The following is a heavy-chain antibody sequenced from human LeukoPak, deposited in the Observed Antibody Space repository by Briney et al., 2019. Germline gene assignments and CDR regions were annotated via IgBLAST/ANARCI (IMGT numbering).Heavy chain of an antibody. CDR2: ISYDGNNK. D-gene: IGHD1-1*01. J-gene: IGHJ4*02. Sequence: GGSLRLSCAASGFTFSSYDMHWVRQAPGKGLEWVAIISYDGNNKYYGDSVKGRFAISRDNSKNTLYLQMNSLRVEDTAVYYCAKRNGFWGQGTLVTVSS. CDR1: GFTFSSYD. V-gene: IGHV3-30*18. CDR3: AKRNGF.